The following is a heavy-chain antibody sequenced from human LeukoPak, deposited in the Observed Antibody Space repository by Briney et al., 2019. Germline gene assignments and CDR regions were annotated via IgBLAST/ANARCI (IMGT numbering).Heavy chain of an antibody. CDR3: ARDVGYSYGYGVYYFDY. V-gene: IGHV4-59*12. J-gene: IGHJ4*02. Sequence: SETLSLTCTVSGGSISSYYWSWIRQPPGKGLEWIGYIYYSGSTYYNPSLKSRVTISVDTSKNQFSLKLSSVTAADTAVYYCARDVGYSYGYGVYYFDYWGQGTLVTVSS. D-gene: IGHD5-18*01. CDR2: IYYSGST. CDR1: GGSISSYY.